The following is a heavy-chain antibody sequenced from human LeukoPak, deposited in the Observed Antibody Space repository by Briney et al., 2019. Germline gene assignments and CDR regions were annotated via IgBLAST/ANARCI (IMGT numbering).Heavy chain of an antibody. CDR1: GYTFTGYY. CDR3: ARDHLTVAVAGTRGGRRFDP. J-gene: IGHJ5*02. Sequence: GASVKVSCKASGYTFTGYYMHWVRRAPGQGLEWMGRINPNSGGTNYAQTFQGRVTMTRDTSISTAYMELSRLRSDDTAVYYCARDHLTVAVAGTRGGRRFDPWGQGTLVTVSS. CDR2: INPNSGGT. D-gene: IGHD6-19*01. V-gene: IGHV1-2*06.